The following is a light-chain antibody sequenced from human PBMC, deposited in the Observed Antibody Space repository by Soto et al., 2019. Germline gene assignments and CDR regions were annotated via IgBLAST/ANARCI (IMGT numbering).Light chain of an antibody. CDR1: SSDVGSYNL. V-gene: IGLV2-23*01. CDR3: CSYAGSSPV. Sequence: QSALTQPASVSGSPGQSITISCTGTSSDVGSYNLVSWYQQHPGKAPKLMIYEGSKRPSGVSNRFSGSKSGNTASLTISGLPAEDEADYYCCSYAGSSPVFGGGTKLTVL. CDR2: EGS. J-gene: IGLJ3*02.